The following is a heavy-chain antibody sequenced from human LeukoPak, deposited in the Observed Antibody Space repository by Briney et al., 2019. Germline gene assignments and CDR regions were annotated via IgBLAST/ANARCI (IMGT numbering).Heavy chain of an antibody. Sequence: GGSLRLSCAASGFTFSSYAMSWVRQAPGKGLEWVSAISGSGGSTFYADSVKGRFTISRDNSKNTLYLQMNSLRAEDTAVYYCARGLVVVIATLDFWGQGTLVTVSS. CDR3: ARGLVVVIATLDF. V-gene: IGHV3-23*01. CDR1: GFTFSSYA. CDR2: ISGSGGST. D-gene: IGHD2-15*01. J-gene: IGHJ4*02.